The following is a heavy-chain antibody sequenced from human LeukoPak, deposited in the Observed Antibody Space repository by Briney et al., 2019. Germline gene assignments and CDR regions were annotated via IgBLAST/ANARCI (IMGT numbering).Heavy chain of an antibody. CDR2: AYYSGSP. J-gene: IGHJ5*02. Sequence: SETLSLTCTVSGGSISSSSYYWGWIRQSPGKGLEWIGSAYYSGSPYYAPSLKSRVTISVDTSKNQFSLKLSSVTAADMAVYSCASHSAEYDMLTGYHSYNSFDPWGQGILFTVSS. V-gene: IGHV4-39*01. CDR1: GGSISSSSYY. D-gene: IGHD3-9*01. CDR3: ASHSAEYDMLTGYHSYNSFDP.